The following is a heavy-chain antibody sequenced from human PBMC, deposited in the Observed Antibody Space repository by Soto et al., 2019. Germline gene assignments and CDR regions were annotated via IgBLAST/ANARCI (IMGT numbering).Heavy chain of an antibody. V-gene: IGHV3-64*07. CDR2: VSTSGRIT. J-gene: IGHJ4*02. D-gene: IGHD2-15*01. Sequence: EVQLVESGGGLVKPGGSLRLSCSASGFIFSESTINWVRQVPGKVLEAISAVSTSGRITYYADSVKDRFTISRDNSKNTLFLQMGSLRPDDLAIYYRFQQAHGLDGVAFDYWGQGTQVTVAS. CDR1: GFIFSEST. CDR3: FQQAHGLDGVAFDY.